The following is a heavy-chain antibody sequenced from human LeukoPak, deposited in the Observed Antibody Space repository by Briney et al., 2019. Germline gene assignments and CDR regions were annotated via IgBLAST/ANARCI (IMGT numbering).Heavy chain of an antibody. V-gene: IGHV4-39*01. CDR1: GGSINSTNYY. CDR2: IYYSGST. J-gene: IGHJ4*02. CDR3: ARHASSGYYRPLDY. D-gene: IGHD3-22*01. Sequence: PSETLSLTCTVSGGSINSTNYYWGWIRQPPGKGLEWIGSIYYSGSTYYNPSLRSRVTVSVDTSKNQFSLKLTSVTAADTAVYYCARHASSGYYRPLDYWGQGTLVTVSS.